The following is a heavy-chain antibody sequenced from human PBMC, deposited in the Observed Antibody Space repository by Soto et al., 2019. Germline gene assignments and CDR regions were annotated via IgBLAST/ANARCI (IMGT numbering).Heavy chain of an antibody. CDR1: GGSVSSGSYY. D-gene: IGHD4-17*01. CDR3: ARTVATDYFDY. J-gene: IGHJ4*02. V-gene: IGHV4-61*01. CDR2: IYYSGST. Sequence: ASETLSLTCTVSGGSVSSGSYYWSWIRQPPGKGLEWIGYIYYSGSTNYNPSLKSRVTISVDTSKNQFSLKLSSVTAADTAVYYCARTVATDYFDYWGQGTLVTVSS.